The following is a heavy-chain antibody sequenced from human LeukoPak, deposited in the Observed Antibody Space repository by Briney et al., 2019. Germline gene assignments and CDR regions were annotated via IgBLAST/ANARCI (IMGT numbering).Heavy chain of an antibody. D-gene: IGHD6-19*01. CDR3: ARSGYSSGWSYYYYYGMDV. Sequence: ASAKVSCKASGYTFTSYDINWVRQATGQGLEWMGWMNPNSGNTGYAQKFQGRVTMTRNTSISTAYMELSSLRSEDTAVYYCARSGYSSGWSYYYYYGMDVWGQGTTVTVSS. CDR1: GYTFTSYD. V-gene: IGHV1-8*01. J-gene: IGHJ6*02. CDR2: MNPNSGNT.